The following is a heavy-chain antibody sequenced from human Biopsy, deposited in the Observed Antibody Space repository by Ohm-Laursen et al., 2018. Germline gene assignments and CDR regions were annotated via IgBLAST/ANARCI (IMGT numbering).Heavy chain of an antibody. V-gene: IGHV4-31*11. J-gene: IGHJ2*01. Sequence: TLSLTCVVSGDSIFGGGYYWTWIRQHPEKGLEWLGYIFFSGDTHYNPSPRSRVDISSDMSKNEFYLRLYSVTAADTAVYYCARAKTQDRSFPDWYFDLWGRGTLVTVSS. CDR1: GDSIFGGGYY. CDR2: IFFSGDT. D-gene: IGHD3-22*01. CDR3: ARAKTQDRSFPDWYFDL.